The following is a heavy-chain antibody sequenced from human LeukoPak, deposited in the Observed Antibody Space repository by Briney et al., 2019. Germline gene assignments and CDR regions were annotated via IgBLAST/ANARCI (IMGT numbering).Heavy chain of an antibody. D-gene: IGHD6-13*01. V-gene: IGHV4-34*01. CDR2: INHSGST. CDR3: ARGANLGIAAAGTGSWFDP. CDR1: DGSFSGYY. J-gene: IGHJ5*02. Sequence: PSETLSLTCAVYDGSFSGYYWSWIRQPPGKGLEWIGEINHSGSTNYNPSLKSRVTISVDTSKNQFSLKLSSVTAADTAVYYCARGANLGIAAAGTGSWFDPWGQGTLVTVSS.